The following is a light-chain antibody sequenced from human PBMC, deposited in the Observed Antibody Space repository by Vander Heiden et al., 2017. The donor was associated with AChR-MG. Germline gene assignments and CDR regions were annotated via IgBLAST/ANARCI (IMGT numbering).Light chain of an antibody. J-gene: IGKJ4*01. V-gene: IGKV3-11*01. Sequence: IVLIQTPPTLSLSPGERATLPCRASQSISNYLAWYQQKPGQAPRLLIYDASNRATGVPARFSGSGSGTDFTLTISSLEPEDFAVYYCQQRLNWPLTFGGGTKVEIK. CDR2: DAS. CDR3: QQRLNWPLT. CDR1: QSISNY.